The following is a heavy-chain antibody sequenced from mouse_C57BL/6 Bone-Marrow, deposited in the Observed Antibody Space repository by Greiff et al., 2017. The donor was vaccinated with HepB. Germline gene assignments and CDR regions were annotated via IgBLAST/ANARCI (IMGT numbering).Heavy chain of an antibody. CDR3: ARSRWLGFAY. Sequence: DVMLVESGGGLVKPGGSLKLSCAASGFTFSSYAMSWVRQTPEKRLEWVATISDGGSYTYYPDNVKGRFTISRDNAKNNLYLQMSHLKSEDTAMYYCARSRWLGFAYWGQGTLVTVSA. CDR1: GFTFSSYA. D-gene: IGHD2-3*01. CDR2: ISDGGSYT. J-gene: IGHJ3*01. V-gene: IGHV5-4*03.